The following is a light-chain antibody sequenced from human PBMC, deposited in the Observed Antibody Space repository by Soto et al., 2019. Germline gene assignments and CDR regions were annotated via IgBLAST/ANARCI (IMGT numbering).Light chain of an antibody. CDR2: AAS. J-gene: IGKJ5*01. V-gene: IGKV1-39*01. CDR3: QQSYSTPIT. Sequence: DIHMTQSPSSLSASLLYIVTITCXASQSISSYLNWYQQKPGKAPKVLIYAASNLQSGVPSRFSGSGSGTDFTLTISSLQPEDFATYYCQQSYSTPITFGQGTRLEI. CDR1: QSISSY.